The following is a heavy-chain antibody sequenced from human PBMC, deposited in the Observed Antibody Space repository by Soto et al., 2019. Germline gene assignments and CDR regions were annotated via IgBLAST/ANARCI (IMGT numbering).Heavy chain of an antibody. CDR2: INPSGGST. Sequence: QVQLVQSGAEVKKPGASVKVSCKASGYTFTSYYMHWVRQAPGQGLEWMGIINPSGGSTSYAQKFQGRVPMTRDTSTSTVYMELSSLRSEDTAVYYCARAISKGEAVACEYYYYYYMDVWGKGTTVTVSS. CDR1: GYTFTSYY. J-gene: IGHJ6*03. V-gene: IGHV1-46*03. D-gene: IGHD6-19*01. CDR3: ARAISKGEAVACEYYYYYYMDV.